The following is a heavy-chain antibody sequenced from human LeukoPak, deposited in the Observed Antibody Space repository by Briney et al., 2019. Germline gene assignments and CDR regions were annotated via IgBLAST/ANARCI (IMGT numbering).Heavy chain of an antibody. CDR1: GGSISSYY. CDR2: IYYSGST. Sequence: PSETLSLTCTVSGGSISSYYWSWIRQPPGKGLEWIGYIYYSGSTNYNPSLKSRDTISVDTSKNQFSLKLSSVTAADTAVYYCARDPGYYYDSSGYLNDAFDIWGQGTMVTVSS. V-gene: IGHV4-59*12. CDR3: ARDPGYYYDSSGYLNDAFDI. J-gene: IGHJ3*02. D-gene: IGHD3-22*01.